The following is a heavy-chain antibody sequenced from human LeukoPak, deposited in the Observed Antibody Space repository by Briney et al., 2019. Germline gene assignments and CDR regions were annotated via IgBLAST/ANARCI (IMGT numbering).Heavy chain of an antibody. J-gene: IGHJ4*02. CDR3: AKVEGVNIVVVPAATTSFDY. Sequence: PGGSLSLSCAASGFTFSSYAMSWVRQAPGKGLEWVSAISGSGGSTYYADSAKGRFTISRDNSKNTLYLQMNSLRAEDTAVYYCAKVEGVNIVVVPAATTSFDYWGQGTLVTVSS. CDR2: ISGSGGST. V-gene: IGHV3-23*01. CDR1: GFTFSSYA. D-gene: IGHD2-2*01.